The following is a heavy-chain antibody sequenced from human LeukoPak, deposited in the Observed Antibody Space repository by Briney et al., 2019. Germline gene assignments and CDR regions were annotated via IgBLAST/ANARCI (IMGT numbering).Heavy chain of an antibody. Sequence: GGSLRLSCAASGFTFSTYAMSWVRQAPGKGPEWVSGISGGGESTYYADSVKGRLTISRDNSKKTLYLQMNSLRADDTAVYYCAKERSSRWYVNSLDYWGQGTLVTVSS. CDR2: ISGGGEST. J-gene: IGHJ4*02. CDR1: GFTFSTYA. CDR3: AKERSSRWYVNSLDY. D-gene: IGHD6-13*01. V-gene: IGHV3-23*01.